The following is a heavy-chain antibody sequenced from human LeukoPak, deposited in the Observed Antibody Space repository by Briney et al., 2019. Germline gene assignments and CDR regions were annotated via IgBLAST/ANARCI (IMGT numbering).Heavy chain of an antibody. CDR1: GFTFSNAW. Sequence: GGSLRLSCAASGFTFSNAWMSWVRQAPGKGLEWVSVIYSGGSTYYADSVKGRFTISRDNSKNTLYLQMNSLRAEDTAVYYCAVAVNYYYYMDVWGKGTTVTISS. J-gene: IGHJ6*03. CDR2: IYSGGST. V-gene: IGHV3-53*01. CDR3: AVAVNYYYYMDV. D-gene: IGHD6-19*01.